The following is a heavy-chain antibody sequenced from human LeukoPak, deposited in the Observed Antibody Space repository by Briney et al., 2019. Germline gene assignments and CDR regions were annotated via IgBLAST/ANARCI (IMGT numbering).Heavy chain of an antibody. CDR2: ISYDGSNK. Sequence: GGSLRLSCAASGFTFSSYAMHWVRQAPGMGLEWVAVISYDGSNKYYADSVKGRFTISRDNSKNTLYLQMNSLRAEDTAVYYCARGSGDSSGYITDYWGQGTLVTVSS. J-gene: IGHJ4*02. CDR3: ARGSGDSSGYITDY. V-gene: IGHV3-30-3*01. CDR1: GFTFSSYA. D-gene: IGHD3-22*01.